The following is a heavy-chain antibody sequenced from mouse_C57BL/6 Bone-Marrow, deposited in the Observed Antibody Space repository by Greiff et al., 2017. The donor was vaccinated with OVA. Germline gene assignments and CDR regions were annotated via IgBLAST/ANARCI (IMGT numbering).Heavy chain of an antibody. CDR3: ARWGPHYYGLVAGFYWYFDV. CDR2: IYPGDGDT. CDR1: GYAFSSYW. J-gene: IGHJ1*03. D-gene: IGHD1-1*01. Sequence: VQLQQSGAELVKPGASVKISCKASGYAFSSYWMNWVKQRPGKGLEWIGQIYPGDGDTNYNGKFKGKATLTADKSSSTAYMQLSSLTSEDSAVYFCARWGPHYYGLVAGFYWYFDVWGTGTTVTVSS. V-gene: IGHV1-80*01.